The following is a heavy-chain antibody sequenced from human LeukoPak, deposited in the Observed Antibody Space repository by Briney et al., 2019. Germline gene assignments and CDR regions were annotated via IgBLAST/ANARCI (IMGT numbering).Heavy chain of an antibody. Sequence: PGGSLRLSCAASGFTFSSYEMNWVRQAPGKGLEWVSYISSSGSTIYYADSVKGRFTISRDNAKNSLYLQMNSLRAEDTAVYYCAREKVAVAGDDYYYYYGTDVWGQGTTVTVSS. CDR1: GFTFSSYE. CDR3: AREKVAVAGDDYYYYYGTDV. V-gene: IGHV3-48*03. CDR2: ISSSGSTI. D-gene: IGHD6-19*01. J-gene: IGHJ6*02.